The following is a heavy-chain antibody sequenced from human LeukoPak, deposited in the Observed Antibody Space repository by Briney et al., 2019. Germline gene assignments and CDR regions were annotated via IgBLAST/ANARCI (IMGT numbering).Heavy chain of an antibody. CDR3: ARYSYGDYVFGPHDAFDI. J-gene: IGHJ3*02. Sequence: SVKVSCKASGGTFSSYAISWVRQAPGQGLEWMGGIIPIFGTANYAQKFQGRVTITADESTSTAYMELSSLRSEDTAVYYCARYSYGDYVFGPHDAFDIWGQGTMVTVSS. CDR1: GGTFSSYA. CDR2: IIPIFGTA. V-gene: IGHV1-69*13. D-gene: IGHD4-17*01.